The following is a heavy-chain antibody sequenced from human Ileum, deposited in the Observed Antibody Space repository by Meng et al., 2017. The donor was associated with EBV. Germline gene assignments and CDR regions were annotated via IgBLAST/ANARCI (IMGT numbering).Heavy chain of an antibody. CDR3: TRGFDCSGGSCYLGY. D-gene: IGHD2-15*01. CDR2: INSDGSAT. CDR1: GFSFSSYW. Sequence: QRLVYGGGLVRPGGSLRRSCAASGFSFSSYWMHWCRQAPGKGLVWVSRINSDGSATTYADSVKGRFTISRDNANNTLYLQMNSLRAEDTAVYYCTRGFDCSGGSCYLGYWGQGILVTVSS. V-gene: IGHV3-74*01. J-gene: IGHJ4*02.